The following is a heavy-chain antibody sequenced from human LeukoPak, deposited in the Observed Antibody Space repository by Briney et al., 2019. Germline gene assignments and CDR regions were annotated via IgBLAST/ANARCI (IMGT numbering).Heavy chain of an antibody. V-gene: IGHV1-69*04. D-gene: IGHD4-17*01. CDR1: GGTFSSYT. Sequence: KVSCKAFGGTFSSYTISWVRQAPGQGLEWMGRIIPILGIANYAQKFQGRVTITADKSTSTAYMELSSLRSEDTAVYYCARDGDYGDPSGMDVWGQGTTVTVSS. J-gene: IGHJ6*02. CDR3: ARDGDYGDPSGMDV. CDR2: IIPILGIA.